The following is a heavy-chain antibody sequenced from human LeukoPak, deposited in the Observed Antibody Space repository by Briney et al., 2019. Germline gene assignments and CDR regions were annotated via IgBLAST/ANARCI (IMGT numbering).Heavy chain of an antibody. Sequence: ASVKVSSKASGYTFNMYGISWVRQAPGQGLEWMGWFSPYNGHTNLAQKLQDRVTMTTDTSTNTAYMELRSLRSDDTAVYYCARHRAGGYCAVGDCFVHTFWGQGTLVTVSS. J-gene: IGHJ4*02. V-gene: IGHV1-18*01. CDR2: FSPYNGHT. D-gene: IGHD2-8*02. CDR1: GYTFNMYG. CDR3: ARHRAGGYCAVGDCFVHTF.